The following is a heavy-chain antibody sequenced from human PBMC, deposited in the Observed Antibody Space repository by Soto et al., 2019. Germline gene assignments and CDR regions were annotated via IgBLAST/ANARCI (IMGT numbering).Heavy chain of an antibody. CDR3: ARGVVSGSYISTWFDP. D-gene: IGHD3-16*01. V-gene: IGHV4-30-2*01. CDR2: IYHTGSA. CDR1: GGSIISGDHS. J-gene: IGHJ5*02. Sequence: QLQLQESGSGLVKPSQTLSLTCAVSGGSIISGDHSWTWFRQTPGKGLEWIGHIYHTGSASYNPSLGTRVTISVDKTNNLFSLNLGAVTAADTALYYCARGVVSGSYISTWFDPWGQGILVTVSP.